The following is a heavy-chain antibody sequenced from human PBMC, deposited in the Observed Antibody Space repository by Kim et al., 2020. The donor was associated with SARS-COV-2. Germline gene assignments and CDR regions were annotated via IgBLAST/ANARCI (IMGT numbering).Heavy chain of an antibody. D-gene: IGHD3-10*01. Sequence: GSGRFTISRDNSKNTLYLKMKSLRAEDTAVYYCAKKFHYGSGSYLYYFDYWGQGTLVTVSS. J-gene: IGHJ4*02. V-gene: IGHV3-23*01. CDR3: AKKFHYGSGSYLYYFDY.